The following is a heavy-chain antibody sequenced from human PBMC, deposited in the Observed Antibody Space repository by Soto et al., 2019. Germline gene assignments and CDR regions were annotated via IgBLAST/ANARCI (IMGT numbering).Heavy chain of an antibody. V-gene: IGHV1-2*04. CDR2: INPNSGGT. J-gene: IGHJ5*02. CDR3: ARGGDFWSGVNWFDP. CDR1: GYTFTGYY. D-gene: IGHD3-3*01. Sequence: ASVKVSCKASGYTFTGYYMHWVRQAPGQGLEWMGWINPNSGGTNYAQKFQGWVTMTRDTFISTAYMELSRLRSDDTAVYYCARGGDFWSGVNWFDPWGQGTLVTVSS.